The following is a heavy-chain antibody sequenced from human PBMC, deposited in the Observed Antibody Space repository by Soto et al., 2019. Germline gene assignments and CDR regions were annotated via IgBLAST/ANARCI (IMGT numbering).Heavy chain of an antibody. CDR1: GFTFSSHG. J-gene: IGHJ3*01. V-gene: IGHV3-23*01. D-gene: IGHD6-6*01. CDR2: LSRGGGTT. Sequence: EAQLLESGGDWAQPGGSLRLSCAASGFTFSSHGMSWVRHAPGKGLEWIAGLSRGGGTTYYAHSVKGRFTISRDNSKNTLDLIMNSLKVEDTALYYCAKDGQYRTDGFDVWGQGTMVTVSS. CDR3: AKDGQYRTDGFDV.